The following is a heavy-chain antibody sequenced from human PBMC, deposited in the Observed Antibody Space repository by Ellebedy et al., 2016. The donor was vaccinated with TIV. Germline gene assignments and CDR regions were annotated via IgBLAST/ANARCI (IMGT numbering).Heavy chain of an antibody. D-gene: IGHD2-21*02. CDR1: GFSLTNIIMG. Sequence: SGPTLVKPQETLTLTCTVSGFSLTNIIMGVSWIRQAPGKALEWLAHSSSYDEKFYNTSLKTRLGISRDTSKSQVVLTMTNMDPVDTGTYYCARAVKYCGGDCTHKFDYWGQGTPVTVSS. CDR3: ARAVKYCGGDCTHKFDY. V-gene: IGHV2-26*01. CDR2: SSSYDEK. J-gene: IGHJ4*02.